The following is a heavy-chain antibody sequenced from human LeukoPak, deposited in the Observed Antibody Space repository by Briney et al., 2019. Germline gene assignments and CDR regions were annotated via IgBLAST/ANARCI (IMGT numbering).Heavy chain of an antibody. Sequence: GGSLRLSCAASGFTFSSYGMHGVRQAPGKGLEWVAVIWYDGSNKYYADSVKGRFTISRDNSKNTLYLQMNSLRAEDTAVYYCARDLLLEWLLFDYYYYGMDVWGQGTTVTVSS. CDR3: ARDLLLEWLLFDYYYYGMDV. CDR2: IWYDGSNK. D-gene: IGHD3-3*01. V-gene: IGHV3-33*01. J-gene: IGHJ6*02. CDR1: GFTFSSYG.